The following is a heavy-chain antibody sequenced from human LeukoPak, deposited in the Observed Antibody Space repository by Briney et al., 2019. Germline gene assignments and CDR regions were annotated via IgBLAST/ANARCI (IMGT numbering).Heavy chain of an antibody. V-gene: IGHV1-69*06. J-gene: IGHJ5*02. CDR2: IIPIFGTA. CDR3: ARVQRQQGFDP. CDR1: GGTFSSYA. D-gene: IGHD6-13*01. Sequence: SVKVSCKASGGTFSSYAISWVRQAPGQGLEWRGGIIPIFGTANYAQKFQGRVTITADKSTSTAYMDLSSLRSEDTAVYYCARVQRQQGFDPWGQGTLVTVSS.